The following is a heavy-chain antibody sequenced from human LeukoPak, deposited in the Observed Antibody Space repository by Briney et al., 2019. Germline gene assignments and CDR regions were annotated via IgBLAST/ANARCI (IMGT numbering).Heavy chain of an antibody. Sequence: GGSLRLSCAASGFTFSSYGMHWVRQAPGKGLEWVAVISYDGSNKYYADSVKGRFTISRDNSNNTLYLQMNSLRAEDTAVYYCAKGRASTVRAPLDIWGQGTMVTVSS. V-gene: IGHV3-30*18. J-gene: IGHJ3*02. D-gene: IGHD4-17*01. CDR3: AKGRASTVRAPLDI. CDR1: GFTFSSYG. CDR2: ISYDGSNK.